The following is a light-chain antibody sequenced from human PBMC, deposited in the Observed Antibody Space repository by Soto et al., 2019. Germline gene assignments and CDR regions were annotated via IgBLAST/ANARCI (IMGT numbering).Light chain of an antibody. CDR1: SSNIGSNT. Sequence: QSVLTQPPSVSGTPGQRVTISCSGSSSNIGSNTVNWYQQLPGSAPRLLIYSNDQRPSGVPARFSGSKSGTSASLAISGLRSEDEADYHCAAWDDSLSGPVVFGGGTKLTVL. CDR3: AAWDDSLSGPVV. V-gene: IGLV1-44*01. CDR2: SND. J-gene: IGLJ2*01.